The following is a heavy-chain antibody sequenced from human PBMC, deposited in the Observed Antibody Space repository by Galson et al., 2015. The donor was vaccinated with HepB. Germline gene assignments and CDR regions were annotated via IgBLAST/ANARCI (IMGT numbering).Heavy chain of an antibody. D-gene: IGHD3-3*01. CDR2: ISYDGSNK. V-gene: IGHV3-30-3*01. CDR3: ARGPIFWSGYYFDY. Sequence: SLRLSCAASGFTFSSYAMHWVRQAPGKGLEWVAVISYDGSNKYYADSVKGRFTISRDNSKNTLYLQMNSLRAEDTAVYYCARGPIFWSGYYFDYWGQGTLVTVSS. CDR1: GFTFSSYA. J-gene: IGHJ4*02.